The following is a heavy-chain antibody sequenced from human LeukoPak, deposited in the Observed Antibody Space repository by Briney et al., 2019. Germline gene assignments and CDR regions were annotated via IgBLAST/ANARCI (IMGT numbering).Heavy chain of an antibody. D-gene: IGHD3-10*01. CDR2: IDIDASST. J-gene: IGHJ4*02. CDR3: AKDLGYYSSGLDY. CDR1: GFTFSSYW. V-gene: IGHV3-74*03. Sequence: GGSLRLSCTASGFTFSSYWMHWVRQVPGKGLVWVSHIDIDASSTKVADSVKGRFTISRDNSKKTLYLQMNSLRPEDTAVYYCAKDLGYYSSGLDYWGQGTLVTVSS.